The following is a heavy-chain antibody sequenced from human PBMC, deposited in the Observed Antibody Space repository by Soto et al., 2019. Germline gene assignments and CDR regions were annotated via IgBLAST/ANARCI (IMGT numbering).Heavy chain of an antibody. D-gene: IGHD2-21*02. V-gene: IGHV3-53*02. CDR2: IYSGGST. J-gene: IGHJ4*02. Sequence: EVQLVETGGGLIQPGGSLRLSCAASGFTVSSNYMSWVRQAPGKGLEWVSVIYSGGSTYYADSVKGRFTISRDNSKNTLYLQMNSLSAEDTSVYYCARESLAYCGVDCYSSTFDYWGQGTLVTVSS. CDR1: GFTVSSNY. CDR3: ARESLAYCGVDCYSSTFDY.